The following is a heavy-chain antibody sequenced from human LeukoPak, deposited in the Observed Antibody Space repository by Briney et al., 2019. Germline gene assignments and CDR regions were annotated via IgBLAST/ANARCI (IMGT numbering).Heavy chain of an antibody. D-gene: IGHD3-22*01. CDR2: IIPIFGTA. CDR1: GGTFSSYA. CDR3: ARMYYYDSSGYYGVEDPFDY. J-gene: IGHJ4*02. Sequence: GASVKVSCKASGGTFSSYAISWARQAPGQGLEWMGGIIPIFGTANYAQKFQGRVTITADESTSTAYMELSSLRSEDTAVYYCARMYYYDSSGYYGVEDPFDYWGQGTLVTVSS. V-gene: IGHV1-69*13.